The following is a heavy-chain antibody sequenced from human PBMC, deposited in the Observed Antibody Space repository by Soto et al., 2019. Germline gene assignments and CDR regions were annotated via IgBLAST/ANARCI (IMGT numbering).Heavy chain of an antibody. CDR3: ARAMYSSDYFVKWFEP. J-gene: IGHJ5*02. Sequence: QVRLVESGGGVVQPGRSLRLSCTASGFSFSSYAMYWFRQPPGKGLEWVAIISHDGINKHYADSVKGRVTVSRDNSNHALDLQLNSLRVEDTAMYYCARAMYSSDYFVKWFEPWGQGTLVTVSS. CDR2: ISHDGINK. V-gene: IGHV3-30-3*01. D-gene: IGHD6-19*01. CDR1: GFSFSSYA.